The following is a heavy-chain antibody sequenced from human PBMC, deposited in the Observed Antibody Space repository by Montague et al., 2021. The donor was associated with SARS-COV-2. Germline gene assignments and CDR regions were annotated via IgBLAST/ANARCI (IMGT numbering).Heavy chain of an antibody. V-gene: IGHV3-30*04. CDR1: GFTFSSYA. J-gene: IGHJ4*02. CDR3: VREPLLLGFGEFLDY. D-gene: IGHD3-10*01. CDR2: ISYDGSNK. Sequence: SLRLSCAASGFTFSSYAMHWVRQAPGKGLEWVAVISYDGSNKYYADSVKGRFTISRDNSKNTLYLQMNSLRAEDMAVYYCVREPLLLGFGEFLDYWGQGTLVTVSS.